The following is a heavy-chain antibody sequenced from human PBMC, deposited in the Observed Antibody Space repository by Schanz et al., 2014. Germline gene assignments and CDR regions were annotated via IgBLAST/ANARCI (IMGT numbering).Heavy chain of an antibody. J-gene: IGHJ4*02. CDR2: IVGGGGRT. CDR3: AKYGGGYSYGFVEY. D-gene: IGHD5-18*01. V-gene: IGHV3-23*04. CDR1: RFTISRNP. Sequence: VHLVESGGGVVQPGRSLRLSCTGSRFTISRNPIHWVRQAPGKGLEWVSSIVGGGGRTYYADSVKGRFTISRDNSKNTLYLQMKSLRAEDTAVYYCAKYGGGYSYGFVEYWGQGILVTVSS.